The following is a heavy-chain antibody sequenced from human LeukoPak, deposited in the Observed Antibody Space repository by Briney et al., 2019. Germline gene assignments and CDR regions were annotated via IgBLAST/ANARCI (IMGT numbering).Heavy chain of an antibody. CDR3: VKDWGVLPDYTADGFDI. J-gene: IGHJ3*02. D-gene: IGHD3-10*01. V-gene: IGHV3-30*02. CDR1: RFIFSTYG. CDR2: IRPDGSNE. Sequence: GGSLRLSCAASRFIFSTYGMHWVRQAPGKGLEWVAFIRPDGSNEYYAASVRGRFAISRDNSQNALHLQMNSLRLEDTAVYYCVKDWGVLPDYTADGFDIWGPGTMVTVSS.